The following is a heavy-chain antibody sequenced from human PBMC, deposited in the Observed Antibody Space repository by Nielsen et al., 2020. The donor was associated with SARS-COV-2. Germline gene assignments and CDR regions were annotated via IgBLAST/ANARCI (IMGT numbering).Heavy chain of an antibody. CDR2: INHSGST. V-gene: IGHV4-34*01. D-gene: IGHD3-9*01. CDR1: GGSISSDY. CDR3: ARGGGRWGDIRIDY. J-gene: IGHJ4*02. Sequence: SETLSLTCTVSGGSISSDYWSWIRQPPGKGLEWIGEINHSGSTNYNPSLKSRVTISVDTSKNQFSLKLSSVTAADTAVYYCARGGGRWGDIRIDYWGQGTLVTVSS.